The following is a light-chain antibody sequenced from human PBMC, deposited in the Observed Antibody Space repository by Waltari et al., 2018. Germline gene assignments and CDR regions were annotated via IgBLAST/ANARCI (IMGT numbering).Light chain of an antibody. Sequence: DIQMTQSPSSVSASVGDRVTITCRASQGISNWLVWYQQKPGKSPKLLIYAASILQTGVPSRFSGSGSGTDFTLTIRNLQPEDFATYFCQQGNSFPPTFGQGTRVEVK. CDR2: AAS. V-gene: IGKV1-12*01. J-gene: IGKJ1*01. CDR1: QGISNW. CDR3: QQGNSFPPT.